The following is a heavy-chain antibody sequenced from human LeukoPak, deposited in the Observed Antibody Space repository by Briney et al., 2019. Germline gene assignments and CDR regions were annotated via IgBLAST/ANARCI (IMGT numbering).Heavy chain of an antibody. Sequence: PGGSLRLSCAASGFTFSVYWMHWVRQAPGKGLVWVSRSNSDGSSTDHADSVKGRFTISRDNAKNTLYLQMSSLRPEDTAVYYCVVLRLGYCGGGSCYTTDYWGQGTLVTVSS. V-gene: IGHV3-74*01. J-gene: IGHJ4*02. CDR2: SNSDGSST. CDR3: VVLRLGYCGGGSCYTTDY. D-gene: IGHD2-15*01. CDR1: GFTFSVYW.